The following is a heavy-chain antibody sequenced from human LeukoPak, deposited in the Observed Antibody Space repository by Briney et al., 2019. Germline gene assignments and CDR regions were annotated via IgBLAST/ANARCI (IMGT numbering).Heavy chain of an antibody. Sequence: PGRSLRLSCAASGFTFDDYAMHWVRQAPGKGLEWVSGISWNSGSIGYADSVKGRFTISRDNAKNSLYLQMNSLRAEDTALYYCAKTARGYSYGFLGVNAFDIWGQGTMVTASS. J-gene: IGHJ3*02. CDR3: AKTARGYSYGFLGVNAFDI. CDR2: ISWNSGSI. D-gene: IGHD5-18*01. V-gene: IGHV3-9*01. CDR1: GFTFDDYA.